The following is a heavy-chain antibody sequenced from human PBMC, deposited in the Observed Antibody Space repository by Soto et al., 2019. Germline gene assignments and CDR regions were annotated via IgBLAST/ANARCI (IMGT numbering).Heavy chain of an antibody. V-gene: IGHV3-23*01. CDR2: ISGSGGST. CDR3: AKDFGYNYGYDAFDI. D-gene: IGHD5-18*01. J-gene: IGHJ3*02. CDR1: GFTFSSYA. Sequence: EVQLLESGGGSVQPGGSRRLSCAASGFTFSSYAMSWVRQAPGKGLEWVSGISGSGGSTYYVDSVKGRFTISRDNSKNTLYLQRNSLRAEDTAVYYCAKDFGYNYGYDAFDIWGQGTMVTVSS.